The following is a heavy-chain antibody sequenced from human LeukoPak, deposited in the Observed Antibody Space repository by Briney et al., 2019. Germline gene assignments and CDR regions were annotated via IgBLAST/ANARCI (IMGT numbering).Heavy chain of an antibody. CDR2: ISSSSSYI. CDR1: GFTFSSYS. D-gene: IGHD6-13*01. V-gene: IGHV3-21*01. CDR3: ARDWPTIAAAGTIPEYFQH. J-gene: IGHJ1*01. Sequence: GGSLRLSCAASGFTFSSYSMNWVRQAPGKGLEWVSSISSSSSYIYYADSVKGRFTVSRDNAKNSLYLQMNSLRAEDTAVYYCARDWPTIAAAGTIPEYFQHWGQGTLVTVSS.